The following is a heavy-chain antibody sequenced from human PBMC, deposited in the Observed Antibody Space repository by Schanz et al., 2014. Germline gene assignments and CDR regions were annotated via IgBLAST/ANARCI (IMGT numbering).Heavy chain of an antibody. D-gene: IGHD5-18*01. CDR2: ISPYTGNT. J-gene: IGHJ3*02. CDR1: GYTFTSYG. V-gene: IGHV1-18*01. Sequence: QVQLVQSGAEVKKPGASVKVSCKASGYTFTSYGINWVRQAPGQGLEWVGWISPYTGNTHYFDKMEGRVTMTTDTSTSTAYMELRSLRSDDTALYYCTRGGYSYALSAFDIWGQGTMVTVSS. CDR3: TRGGYSYALSAFDI.